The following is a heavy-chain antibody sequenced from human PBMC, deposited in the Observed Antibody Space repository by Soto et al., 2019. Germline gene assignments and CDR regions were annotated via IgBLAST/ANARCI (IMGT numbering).Heavy chain of an antibody. D-gene: IGHD6-19*01. J-gene: IGHJ3*02. CDR2: IYPGDSDT. Sequence: GESLKISCKGSGYSFTSYWIGWVRQMPGKGLEWMGIIYPGDSDTRYSPSFQGQVTISADKSISTAYLQWSSLKASDTAMYYCARQFMHSSGWYGDAFDIWGQGTMVTVSS. CDR1: GYSFTSYW. V-gene: IGHV5-51*01. CDR3: ARQFMHSSGWYGDAFDI.